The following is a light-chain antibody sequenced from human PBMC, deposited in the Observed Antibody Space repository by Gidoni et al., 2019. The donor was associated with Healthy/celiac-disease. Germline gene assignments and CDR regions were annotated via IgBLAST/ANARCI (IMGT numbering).Light chain of an antibody. CDR2: GAS. CDR3: QQYNTWPLT. CDR1: QSVSSN. J-gene: IGKJ4*01. Sequence: EIVMTQSPATLSVSPGERATLSCRASQSVSSNLAWYQQKPVQAPRLPIYGASTRATGIPARFSGSGSGTEFTLTISSLQSEDFAVYYCQQYNTWPLTFGGGTKVEIK. V-gene: IGKV3-15*01.